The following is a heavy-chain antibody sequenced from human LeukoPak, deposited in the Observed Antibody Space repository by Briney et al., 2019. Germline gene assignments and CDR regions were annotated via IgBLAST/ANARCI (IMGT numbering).Heavy chain of an antibody. Sequence: SVKVSCKASGGTFSSYAISWVRQAPGQGLEWMGRIIPIFGTANYAQKFQGRVTITADKSTSTAYMELSSLRSEDTAVYYCARDSGNTAMVTSSWGQGTLVTVSS. CDR3: ARDSGNTAMVTSS. V-gene: IGHV1-69*06. CDR2: IIPIFGTA. D-gene: IGHD5-18*01. J-gene: IGHJ5*02. CDR1: GGTFSSYA.